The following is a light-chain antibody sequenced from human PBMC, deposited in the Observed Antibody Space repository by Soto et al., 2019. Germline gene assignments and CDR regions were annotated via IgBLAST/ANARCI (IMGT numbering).Light chain of an antibody. CDR2: NNN. CDR1: SSNIGTNT. CDR3: ATWDDSLNGFVL. Sequence: QSVLTQPPSASGTPGQRVTISCSGSSSNIGTNTVNWYLELPGTAPKLLIYNNNKRPSGVPERFSGSKSGTSASLAISGLQSEDEANYYCATWDDSLNGFVLFGCGTKLTVL. V-gene: IGLV1-44*01. J-gene: IGLJ1*01.